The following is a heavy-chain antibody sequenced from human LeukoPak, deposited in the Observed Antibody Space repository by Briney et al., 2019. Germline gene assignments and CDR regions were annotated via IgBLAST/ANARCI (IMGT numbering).Heavy chain of an antibody. Sequence: GGSLRLSYAASGFTFSNYAMTWVRQAPGKGLEWVSAISGSDGSTYYSDSVTGRFTISIDNSKNTLYLQMASLRTDDTAVYYCAKDGYAFWSAYQIDLWGQGTLVTVSS. CDR2: ISGSDGST. V-gene: IGHV3-23*01. D-gene: IGHD3-3*01. CDR1: GFTFSNYA. J-gene: IGHJ5*02. CDR3: AKDGYAFWSAYQIDL.